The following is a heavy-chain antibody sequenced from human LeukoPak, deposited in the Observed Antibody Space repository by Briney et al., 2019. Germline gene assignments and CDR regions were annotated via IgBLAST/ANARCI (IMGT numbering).Heavy chain of an antibody. CDR1: GFTFSSYG. V-gene: IGHV3-23*01. CDR3: AKDASYYYDSSGYYFPDAFDI. D-gene: IGHD3-22*01. CDR2: ISGSGGSA. Sequence: GGSLRLSCAASGFTFSSYGMSWVRQAPGKGLEWVSAISGSGGSAYYADSVKGRFTISRDNSKNTLYLQMNSLRAEDTAVYYCAKDASYYYDSSGYYFPDAFDIWGQGTMVTVSS. J-gene: IGHJ3*02.